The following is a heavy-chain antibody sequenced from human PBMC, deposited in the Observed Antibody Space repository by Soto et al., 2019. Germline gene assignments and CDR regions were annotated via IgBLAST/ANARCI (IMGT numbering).Heavy chain of an antibody. J-gene: IGHJ4*02. CDR1: GFTFSNYA. D-gene: IGHD3-22*01. Sequence: QVHLVESGGGVVQPGRSLRVSCAASGFTFSNYAMHWVRQAPGKGLEWVAVVSYDGSKQFYADSVEGRFTISRDSSKRMLYLHMDNLRDEDTAVYYCASDRVYYYDNSGYYNFAFWGQGTLVTVSS. CDR3: ASDRVYYYDNSGYYNFAF. CDR2: VSYDGSKQ. V-gene: IGHV3-30-3*01.